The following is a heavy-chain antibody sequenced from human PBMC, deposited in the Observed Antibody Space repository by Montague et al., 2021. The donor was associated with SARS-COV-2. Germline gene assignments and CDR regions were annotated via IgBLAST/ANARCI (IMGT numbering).Heavy chain of an antibody. CDR2: IFYTGDT. D-gene: IGHD2/OR15-2a*01. J-gene: IGHJ2*01. Sequence: SETLSLTCSVSGGPVNSGSDYWTWIRQPPGKGLEWIGYIFYTGDTKYNPSLKRRVRISLETSKNQFSLELTSVTAADTAVYFCARETFYRFGRGDDLWGRGTLVTVSS. V-gene: IGHV4-61*01. CDR3: ARETFYRFGRGDDL. CDR1: GGPVNSGSDY.